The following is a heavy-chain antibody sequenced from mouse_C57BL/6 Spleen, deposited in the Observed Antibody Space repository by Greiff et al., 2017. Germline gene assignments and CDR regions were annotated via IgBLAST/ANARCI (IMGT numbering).Heavy chain of an antibody. D-gene: IGHD1-1*01. J-gene: IGHJ4*01. CDR2: IDPSDSST. V-gene: IGHV1-59*01. CDR3: ARRAYSLYCYALDY. Sequence: QVQLQQPGAELVRPGTSVKLSCKASGYTFTSYCMHWVKQRPGQGLEWIGVIDPSDSSTNYNQKFKGKATLTVDTSSSTAYMQLSSLTSEDSAVYYCARRAYSLYCYALDYWGQGTSVTVSA. CDR1: GYTFTSYC.